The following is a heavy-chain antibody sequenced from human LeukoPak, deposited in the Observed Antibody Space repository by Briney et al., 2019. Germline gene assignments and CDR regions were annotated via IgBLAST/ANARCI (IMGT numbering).Heavy chain of an antibody. J-gene: IGHJ4*02. CDR3: ARCPWFGSYYFDY. CDR2: IYYSGST. V-gene: IGHV4-31*03. D-gene: IGHD3-10*01. Sequence: ASETLSLTCTVSGGSISSGGYYWSWIRQHPGKGLEWIGYIYYSGSTYYNPSLKSRVTISVDTSKNQFSLKLSSVTAADTAVYYCARCPWFGSYYFDYWGQGTLVTVSS. CDR1: GGSISSGGYY.